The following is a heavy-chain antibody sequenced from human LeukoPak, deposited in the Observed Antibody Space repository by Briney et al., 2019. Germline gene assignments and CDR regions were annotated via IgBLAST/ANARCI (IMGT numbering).Heavy chain of an antibody. Sequence: PGGSLRLSCVASGFNFNYYGMHWVRQAPGKGLEWIASIWDGTDNKYNTESVKGRFTISRDNSKNTLYLQMNSLSAEDTAVYFCAKDYEGASNFWGQGTLVIVSS. V-gene: IGHV3-30*02. D-gene: IGHD1-26*01. CDR1: GFNFNYYG. J-gene: IGHJ4*02. CDR3: AKDYEGASNF. CDR2: IWDGTDNK.